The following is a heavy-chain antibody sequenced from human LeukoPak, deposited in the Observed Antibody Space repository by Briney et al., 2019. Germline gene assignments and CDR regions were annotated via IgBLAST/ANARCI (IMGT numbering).Heavy chain of an antibody. CDR3: ARGEDTAMVTGGYNWFDP. V-gene: IGHV3-20*04. Sequence: GESLRLSCAASGFTFDHFGMTWVRQAPGKGLEWVSSINWNGGNTNYADSVEGRFTISRDNAKNSLYLQMNSLRAEDTAVYYCARGEDTAMVTGGYNWFDPWGQGTLVTVSS. D-gene: IGHD5-18*01. J-gene: IGHJ5*02. CDR1: GFTFDHFG. CDR2: INWNGGNT.